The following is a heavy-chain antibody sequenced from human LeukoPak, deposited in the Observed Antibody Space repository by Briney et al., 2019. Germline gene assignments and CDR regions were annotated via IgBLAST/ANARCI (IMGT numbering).Heavy chain of an antibody. CDR3: GTLRQGAFDI. J-gene: IGHJ3*02. CDR1: GYTFTGYY. Sequence: ASVKVSCKASGYTFTGYYMHWVRQAPGQGFEWMGWIDPNGGGTHYAQNFQGRVTMTRDTSISTAYMELSRLTSDDTAVYYCGTLRQGAFDIWGQGTLVTVSS. V-gene: IGHV1-2*02. CDR2: IDPNGGGT.